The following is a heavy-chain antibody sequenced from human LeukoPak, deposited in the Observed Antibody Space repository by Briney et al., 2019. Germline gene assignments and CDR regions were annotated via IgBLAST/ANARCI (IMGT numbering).Heavy chain of an antibody. CDR3: ARDGGIVYGMDV. V-gene: IGHV3-30*04. CDR1: GFTFSSYA. Sequence: GGSLRLSCAASGFTFSSYAMHWVRQAPGKGLEWVAVISYDGSNKYYADSVKGRFTISRDNSKNTLYLQMNSLRAEDTAVYYCARDGGIVYGMDVWGQGTTVTVSS. CDR2: ISYDGSNK. D-gene: IGHD2-21*01. J-gene: IGHJ6*02.